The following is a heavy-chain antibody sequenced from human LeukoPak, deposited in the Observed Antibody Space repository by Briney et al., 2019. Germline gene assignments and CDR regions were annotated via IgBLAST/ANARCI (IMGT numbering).Heavy chain of an antibody. D-gene: IGHD5-12*01. Sequence: IPSQTLSLTCAVSGGSISSGGYSWSWLRQPPGKGLEWIGYIYHSGSTYYNPSLKSRVTISVDRSKNQFSLKLSSVTAADTAVYYCARKVGGYDSTFDYWGQGTLVTVSS. J-gene: IGHJ4*02. CDR1: GGSISSGGYS. CDR2: IYHSGST. CDR3: ARKVGGYDSTFDY. V-gene: IGHV4-30-2*01.